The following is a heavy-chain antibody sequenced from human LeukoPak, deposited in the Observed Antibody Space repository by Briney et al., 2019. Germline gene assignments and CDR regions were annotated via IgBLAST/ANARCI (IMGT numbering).Heavy chain of an antibody. CDR3: ARDSYGGNWSLGY. V-gene: IGHV1-2*02. Sequence: ASVKLSCKASGFTFTGYYIHWVRQPPGQGLEWMGCVNPNSGGTNYAQMFQGRVTMTRDTSINTAYMELSELRSDDTAVYYCARDSYGGNWSLGYWGQGTLVTVSS. CDR1: GFTFTGYY. D-gene: IGHD4-23*01. J-gene: IGHJ4*02. CDR2: VNPNSGGT.